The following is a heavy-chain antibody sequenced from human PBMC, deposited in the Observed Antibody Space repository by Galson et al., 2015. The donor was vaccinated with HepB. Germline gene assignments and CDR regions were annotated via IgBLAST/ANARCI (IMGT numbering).Heavy chain of an antibody. CDR3: ARGTRDYYDSSGHFDY. Sequence: SVKVSCKASGGTFSSFAISWVRQAPGQGLEWMGGIIPIFGTANHAQKFQGRVTITADEYTSTAYMELSSLRSEDTAVYFCARGTRDYYDSSGHFDYWGQGTLVTVSS. CDR2: IIPIFGTA. CDR1: GGTFSSFA. D-gene: IGHD3-22*01. J-gene: IGHJ4*02. V-gene: IGHV1-69*13.